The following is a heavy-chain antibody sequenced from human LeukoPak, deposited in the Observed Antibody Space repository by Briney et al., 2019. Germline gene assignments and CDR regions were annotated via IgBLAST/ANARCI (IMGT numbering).Heavy chain of an antibody. D-gene: IGHD3-3*01. CDR1: GFTFSSFW. Sequence: PGGSLRLSCAASGFTFSSFWMSWVRQAPGEGLEWVANIKKDGSQKYYVDSVEGRFTISRDNAKNSLYLQMDSLRVDDTAVYYCTRVFGGYDVSDYWGQGTLVTVSS. V-gene: IGHV3-7*03. J-gene: IGHJ4*02. CDR3: TRVFGGYDVSDY. CDR2: IKKDGSQK.